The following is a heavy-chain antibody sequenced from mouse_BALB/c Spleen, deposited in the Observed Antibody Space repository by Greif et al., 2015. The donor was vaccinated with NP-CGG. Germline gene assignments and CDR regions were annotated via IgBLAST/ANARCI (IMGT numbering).Heavy chain of an antibody. Sequence: QVQLQQSGAELVKPGASVKLSCKASGYTFTNYYMYWVRQRPGQGLEWIGDINPSNGGTNFNEKFKSKATLTVGKSSSTAYMQLSSLTSEDSAVYYCTRYGFYAMDYWGQGTSVTVSS. CDR1: GYTFTNYY. D-gene: IGHD2-10*02. J-gene: IGHJ4*01. V-gene: IGHV1S81*02. CDR2: INPSNGGT. CDR3: TRYGFYAMDY.